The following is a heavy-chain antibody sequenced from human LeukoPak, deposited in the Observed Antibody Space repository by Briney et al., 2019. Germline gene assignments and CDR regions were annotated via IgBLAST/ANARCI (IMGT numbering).Heavy chain of an antibody. Sequence: PSETLSLTCTVSGGSISSGSYYWSWIRQPAGKGLEWIGRIYTSGSTNYNPSLKSRVTISVDTSKNQFSLKLSSVTAADTAVYYCASRKVRGAPGYWGQGTLVTVSS. J-gene: IGHJ4*02. CDR2: IYTSGST. CDR1: GGSISSGSYY. D-gene: IGHD3-10*01. CDR3: ASRKVRGAPGY. V-gene: IGHV4-61*02.